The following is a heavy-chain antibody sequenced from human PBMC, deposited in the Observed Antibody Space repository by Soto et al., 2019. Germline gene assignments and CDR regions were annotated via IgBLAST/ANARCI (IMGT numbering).Heavy chain of an antibody. J-gene: IGHJ4*02. D-gene: IGHD4-17*01. V-gene: IGHV3-66*01. Sequence: EVQLVESGGGWVQPGGSLRLSCAASEFTVSSNYMSGVRQAPGKGLEWVSVIYSGGSTYYADSVKGRFTISRDNSKNTLYLQMNSLRAEDTAVYYCARGGSYGGNSEGEIDYWGQGTLVTVSS. CDR2: IYSGGST. CDR3: ARGGSYGGNSEGEIDY. CDR1: EFTVSSNY.